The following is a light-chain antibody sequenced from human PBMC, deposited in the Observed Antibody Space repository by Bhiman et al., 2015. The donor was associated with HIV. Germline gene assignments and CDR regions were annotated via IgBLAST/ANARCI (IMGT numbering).Light chain of an antibody. J-gene: IGLJ3*02. CDR1: GSDVGGYNH. CDR2: DVS. Sequence: QSALTQPASVSGSPGQSITISCTGTGSDVGGYNHVSWYQQHPGKAPKLMIYDVSNRPSGVSSRFSGSKSGNTASLTISGLQPDDEADYYCSSYTDISTWVFGGGTKLTVL. V-gene: IGLV2-14*03. CDR3: SSYTDISTWV.